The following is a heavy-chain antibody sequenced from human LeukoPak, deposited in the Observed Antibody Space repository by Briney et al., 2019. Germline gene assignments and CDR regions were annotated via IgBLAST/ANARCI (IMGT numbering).Heavy chain of an antibody. CDR3: VVAAIC. J-gene: IGHJ4*02. CDR1: GYTFTSYG. CDR2: ISAYNGNT. Sequence: GASVKVSCKASGYTFTSYGISWVRQAPGQGLEWMGWISAYNGNTNYAQKLQGRVTMTEDTSTDTAYMELSSLRSEDTAMYYCVVAAICWGQGTLVTVSS. D-gene: IGHD2-15*01. V-gene: IGHV1-18*01.